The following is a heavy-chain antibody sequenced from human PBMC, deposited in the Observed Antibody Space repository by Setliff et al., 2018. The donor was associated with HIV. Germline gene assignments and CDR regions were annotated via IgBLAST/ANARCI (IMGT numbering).Heavy chain of an antibody. CDR2: IYHSGST. V-gene: IGHV4-39*07. CDR1: GDSITSTNYY. Sequence: SETLSLTCTVSGDSITSTNYYWGWIRQPPGKGLEWIGSIYHSGSTYYNPSLKSRVTISIDTSKNQFSLKLTSVTAADTAVYYCARAGSAAASPLDYWGQGTLVTVSS. CDR3: ARAGSAAASPLDY. D-gene: IGHD6-6*01. J-gene: IGHJ4*02.